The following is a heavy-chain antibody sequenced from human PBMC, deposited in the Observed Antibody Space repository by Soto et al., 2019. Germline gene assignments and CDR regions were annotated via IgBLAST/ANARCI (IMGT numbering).Heavy chain of an antibody. D-gene: IGHD3-3*01. CDR3: AADWSNRPFDF. CDR1: GFTLTSAD. CDR2: IVGGSGRT. Sequence: HMQLVQSGPEVTQPATSVQVSCKASGFTLTSADVHWVRPTRGQRLEWIGWIVGGSGRTTYAQQFQGRLAITRDMSTSTVYMELSSLRSEDTAVYYCAADWSNRPFDFWGQGTLVTVSS. J-gene: IGHJ4*02. V-gene: IGHV1-58*01.